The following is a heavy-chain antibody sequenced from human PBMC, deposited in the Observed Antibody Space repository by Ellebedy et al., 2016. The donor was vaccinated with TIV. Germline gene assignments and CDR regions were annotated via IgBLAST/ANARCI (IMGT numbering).Heavy chain of an antibody. Sequence: GESLKISXKGSGYSFTSYWISWVRQMPGKGLEWMGRIDPSDSYTNYSPSFQGHVTISADKSISTAYLQWSSLKASDTAMYYCARQRHGSGSPPSPYYFDYWGQGTLVTVSS. CDR1: GYSFTSYW. CDR2: IDPSDSYT. CDR3: ARQRHGSGSPPSPYYFDY. V-gene: IGHV5-10-1*01. J-gene: IGHJ4*02. D-gene: IGHD3-10*01.